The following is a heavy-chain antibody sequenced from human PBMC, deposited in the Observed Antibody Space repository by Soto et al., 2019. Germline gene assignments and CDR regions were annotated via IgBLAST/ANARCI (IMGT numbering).Heavy chain of an antibody. CDR1: GGSISSGGYS. CDR2: IYHSGST. D-gene: IGHD4-4*01. V-gene: IGHV4-30-2*01. Sequence: PSETLSLTCAVSGGSISSGGYSWSWIRQPPGKGLEWIGYIYHSGSTYYNPSLKSRVTISVDRSKNQFSLKLSSVTAADTAVYYCASASRLQYPNWFDPWGQGTLVTVSS. J-gene: IGHJ5*02. CDR3: ASASRLQYPNWFDP.